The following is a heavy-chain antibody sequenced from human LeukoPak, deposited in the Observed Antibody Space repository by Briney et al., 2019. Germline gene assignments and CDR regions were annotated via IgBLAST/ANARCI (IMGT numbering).Heavy chain of an antibody. J-gene: IGHJ4*02. Sequence: PSETLSLTCAVYGGSFSGYYWSRIRQPPGKGLEWIGEINHSGSTNYNPSLKSRVTISVDTSKNQFSLKLSSVTAADTAVYYCARGRGQRLVHDKATFDYCGQGTLVTVSS. CDR2: INHSGST. D-gene: IGHD6-13*01. CDR3: ARGRGQRLVHDKATFDY. CDR1: GGSFSGYY. V-gene: IGHV4-34*01.